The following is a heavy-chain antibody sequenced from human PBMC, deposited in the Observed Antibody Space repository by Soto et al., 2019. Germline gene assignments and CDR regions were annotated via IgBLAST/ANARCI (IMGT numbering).Heavy chain of an antibody. Sequence: GGSLRLSCAASGFTFSSYGMHWVRQAPGKGLEWVAVISYDGSNKYYADSVKGRFTISRDNSKNTLYLQMNSLRAEDTAVYYCAKSNRGREMATIGRRDYYYYYGMDVWGQGTTVTVSS. CDR1: GFTFSSYG. J-gene: IGHJ6*02. D-gene: IGHD5-12*01. CDR2: ISYDGSNK. V-gene: IGHV3-30*18. CDR3: AKSNRGREMATIGRRDYYYYYGMDV.